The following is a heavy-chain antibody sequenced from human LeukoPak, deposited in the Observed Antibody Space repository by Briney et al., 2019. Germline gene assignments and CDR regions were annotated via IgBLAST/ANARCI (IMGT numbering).Heavy chain of an antibody. Sequence: GGSLRLSCAASGFTFSRYGMIWVRQAPEKGLEWVSSISSSGSYTYYADSLKGRFTISRDNAKNSLYLQMNSLRAEDTALYHCARVATISYYYYMDVWGKGTTVTISS. CDR2: ISSSGSYT. J-gene: IGHJ6*03. V-gene: IGHV3-21*04. CDR1: GFTFSRYG. D-gene: IGHD5-12*01. CDR3: ARVATISYYYYMDV.